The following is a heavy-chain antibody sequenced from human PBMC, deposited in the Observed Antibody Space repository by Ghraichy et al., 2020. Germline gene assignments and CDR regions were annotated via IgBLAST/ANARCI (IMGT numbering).Heavy chain of an antibody. D-gene: IGHD2-8*01. CDR2: FDPEDGET. J-gene: IGHJ6*02. Sequence: ASVKVSCKVSGYTLTELSMHWVRQAPGKGLEWMGGFDPEDGETIYAQKFLGRVTMTEDTSTDTAYMELCSLRSEDTAVYYCATPSMRINYYGMDVWGQGTTVTVSS. V-gene: IGHV1-24*01. CDR3: ATPSMRINYYGMDV. CDR1: GYTLTELS.